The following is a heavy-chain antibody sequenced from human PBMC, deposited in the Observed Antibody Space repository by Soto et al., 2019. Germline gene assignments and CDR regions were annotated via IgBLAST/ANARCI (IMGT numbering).Heavy chain of an antibody. J-gene: IGHJ4*02. Sequence: QLQLRESGSRLVQPSQTLTLTCSVSGDSITSGSYSWRWILPSPGKCLEWLGNIHVTGYTCFTPSLRRRLILTVDTVQNLFPLYFTSVTSAGTALYSCASCGALRPQGLVPLAFWGRGTIGTVA. D-gene: IGHD3-10*01. V-gene: IGHV4-30-2*06. CDR3: ASCGALRPQGLVPLAF. CDR1: GDSITSGSYS. CDR2: IHVTGYT.